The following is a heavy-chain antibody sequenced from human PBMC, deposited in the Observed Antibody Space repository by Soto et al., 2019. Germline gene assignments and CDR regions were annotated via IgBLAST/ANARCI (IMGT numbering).Heavy chain of an antibody. J-gene: IGHJ4*02. Sequence: EVQLVESGGGLVQPGGPLRPSCTAPGFTFSDYYMDWFRQAPGKGLEWVGRVRKKANSHTTEYAASVKGRFTISRDDSKNSLSLQMNSLESEDTAVYYCARGHHAFDYWGQGTLVTVSS. CDR3: ARGHHAFDY. CDR1: GFTFSDYY. CDR2: VRKKANSHTT. V-gene: IGHV3-72*01.